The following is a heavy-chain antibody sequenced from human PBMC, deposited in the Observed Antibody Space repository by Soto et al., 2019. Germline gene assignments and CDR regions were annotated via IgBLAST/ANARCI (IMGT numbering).Heavy chain of an antibody. CDR1: GFTFSSYA. CDR2: MSYDGSNK. D-gene: IGHD5-18*01. Sequence: GGSLRLSCAASGFTFSSYAMHWVRQAPGKGLEWVAVMSYDGSNKYYADSVKGRFTISRDNSKNTLYLQMNSLRAEDTAVYYCARDFVTASGDAEYFQHWGQGTLVTVSS. V-gene: IGHV3-30-3*01. CDR3: ARDFVTASGDAEYFQH. J-gene: IGHJ1*01.